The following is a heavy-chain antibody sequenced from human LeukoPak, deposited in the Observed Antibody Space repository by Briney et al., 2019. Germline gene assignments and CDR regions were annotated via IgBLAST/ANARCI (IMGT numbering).Heavy chain of an antibody. CDR2: IYSSGTT. D-gene: IGHD6-13*01. Sequence: PSETLSLTCTVSGGSISNYYWSWIRQPPGKGLEWIGYIYSSGTTNYDPSLKGRVTISVDTSKNQFSLKLTSATAADTAMYYCARQSRPSSSSWLLDYWGQGVLVTVSS. V-gene: IGHV4-59*08. CDR1: GGSISNYY. CDR3: ARQSRPSSSSWLLDY. J-gene: IGHJ4*02.